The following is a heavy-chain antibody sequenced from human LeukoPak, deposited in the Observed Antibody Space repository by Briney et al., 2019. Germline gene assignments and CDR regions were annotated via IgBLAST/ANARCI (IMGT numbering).Heavy chain of an antibody. Sequence: ASVKVSCKASGYTFTSYDINWVRQATGQGLEWMGWMNPNSGNTGYAQKFQGRVTMTRNTSISTAYMALSSLRSEDTAVYYCAIDLAYCGGDCYSPWGQGTLVTVSS. V-gene: IGHV1-8*01. CDR1: GYTFTSYD. CDR3: AIDLAYCGGDCYSP. D-gene: IGHD2-21*02. CDR2: MNPNSGNT. J-gene: IGHJ5*02.